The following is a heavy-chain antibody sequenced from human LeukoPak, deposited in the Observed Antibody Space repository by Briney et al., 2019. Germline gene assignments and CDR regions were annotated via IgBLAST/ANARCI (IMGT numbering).Heavy chain of an antibody. V-gene: IGHV1-2*02. CDR2: INPNSGGT. Sequence: ASVKVSCKASGYTFTGYYMHWVRQAPGQGLEWMGWINPNSGGTNYAQKFQGRVTMTRDTSISTAYMELSRLRSDDTAVYYCATYNWNRRAFDYWGQGTLVTVSS. J-gene: IGHJ4*02. D-gene: IGHD1-20*01. CDR1: GYTFTGYY. CDR3: ATYNWNRRAFDY.